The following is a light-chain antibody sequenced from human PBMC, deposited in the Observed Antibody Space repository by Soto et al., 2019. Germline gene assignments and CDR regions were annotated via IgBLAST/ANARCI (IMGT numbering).Light chain of an antibody. CDR2: RDN. CDR3: ASRDDNLSGHWM. Sequence: QSVLTQPPSASQTPGQRVTISCSGTSSNIGSNYVSWYQQLPGTAPKLLIYRDNQRPSGVPDRFSGSKSGISASLAISGLRSEDEADYYCASRDDNLSGHWMFGGGTKVTVL. J-gene: IGLJ3*02. V-gene: IGLV1-47*01. CDR1: SSNIGSNY.